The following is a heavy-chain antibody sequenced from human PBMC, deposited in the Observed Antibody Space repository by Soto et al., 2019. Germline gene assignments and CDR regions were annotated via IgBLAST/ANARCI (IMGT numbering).Heavy chain of an antibody. D-gene: IGHD3-3*01. V-gene: IGHV5-51*01. Sequence: GESLKISCKGSGYNFAGYWIAWVRQMPGKGLELMGIIYPSDSDTRYRPSFQGQGTISAHKSISAAYLQWSSLRASDTAMYYCARGGVSTRTFDYWGQGTPVTVSS. J-gene: IGHJ4*02. CDR3: ARGGVSTRTFDY. CDR2: IYPSDSDT. CDR1: GYNFAGYW.